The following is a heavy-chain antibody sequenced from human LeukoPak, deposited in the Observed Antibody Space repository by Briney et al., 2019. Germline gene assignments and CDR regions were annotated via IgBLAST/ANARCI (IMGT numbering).Heavy chain of an antibody. CDR2: ISSSGSTI. D-gene: IGHD2-2*01. J-gene: IGHJ4*02. V-gene: IGHV3-11*04. Sequence: GGSLRLSCAASGFTFSDYYMSWIRQAPGKGLEWVSYISSSGSTIYYADSVKGRFTISRDNAKNSLYLQMNSLRAEDTAVCYCARGPPRYCSSTSCFWNFDYWGQGTLVTVSS. CDR1: GFTFSDYY. CDR3: ARGPPRYCSSTSCFWNFDY.